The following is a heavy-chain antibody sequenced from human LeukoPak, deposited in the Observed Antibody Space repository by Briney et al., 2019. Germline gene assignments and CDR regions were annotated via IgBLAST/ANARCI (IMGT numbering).Heavy chain of an antibody. J-gene: IGHJ4*02. D-gene: IGHD4-11*01. CDR3: ASESTVLSWSDY. CDR1: GYTFTGYY. V-gene: IGHV1-2*02. Sequence: ASVKVSCKASGYTFTGYYMHWVRQAPGQGLGWMGWINPNSGGTNYAQKFQGRVTMTRDTSISTAYMELSRLRSDDTAVYYCASESTVLSWSDYWGQGTLVTVSS. CDR2: INPNSGGT.